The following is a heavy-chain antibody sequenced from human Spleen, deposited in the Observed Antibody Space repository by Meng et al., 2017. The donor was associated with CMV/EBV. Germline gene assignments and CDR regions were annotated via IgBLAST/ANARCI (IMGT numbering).Heavy chain of an antibody. CDR2: IKQDGSEK. Sequence: GESLKISCAASGFTFSTYWMGWVRQAPGKGLEWVANIKQDGSEKYYVDSVKGRFTISRDNAKNSLYLQMNSLRADDTAVYYCARGRGGGTFDYWGQGTLVTVSS. CDR3: ARGRGGGTFDY. CDR1: GFTFSTYW. V-gene: IGHV3-7*04. D-gene: IGHD1-26*01. J-gene: IGHJ4*02.